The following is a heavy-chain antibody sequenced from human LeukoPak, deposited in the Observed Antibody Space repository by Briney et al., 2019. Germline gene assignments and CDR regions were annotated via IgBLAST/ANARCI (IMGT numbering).Heavy chain of an antibody. Sequence: GGSLRLSCAASGFTFDDYVMHWVRQAPGKGLEWVSGISWNSGYIVYADSVKGRFTISRDNAKNSLHLQMNSLRVEDTALYYCAKDSGEYGFDYWGQGTLVTVSS. CDR2: ISWNSGYI. V-gene: IGHV3-9*01. CDR1: GFTFDDYV. D-gene: IGHD3-16*01. J-gene: IGHJ4*02. CDR3: AKDSGEYGFDY.